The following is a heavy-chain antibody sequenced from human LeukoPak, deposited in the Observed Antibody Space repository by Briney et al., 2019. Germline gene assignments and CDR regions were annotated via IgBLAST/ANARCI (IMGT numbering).Heavy chain of an antibody. CDR1: GYTFTGYY. V-gene: IGHV1-24*01. CDR3: ARTEDYGDYYFDY. CDR2: FDPEDGET. D-gene: IGHD4-17*01. Sequence: ASVKVSCKASGYTFTGYYMHWVRQAPGKGLEWMGGFDPEDGETIYAQKFQGRVTMTTDTSTSTAYMELRSLRSDDTAVYYCARTEDYGDYYFDYWGQGTLVTVSS. J-gene: IGHJ4*02.